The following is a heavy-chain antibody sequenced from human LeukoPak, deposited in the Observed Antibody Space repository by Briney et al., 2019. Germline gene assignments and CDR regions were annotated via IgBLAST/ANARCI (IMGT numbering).Heavy chain of an antibody. J-gene: IGHJ4*02. Sequence: GGSLRLSCAASGFTFSSYAMSWVRQAPGKGLEWVSAISGSGGSTYYADSVKGRFTISRDNSKNTLYLQMNSLRAEDTAVYYCAKDRDMITFGGVIAIPLDYWGQGTLVTVSS. CDR2: ISGSGGST. CDR3: AKDRDMITFGGVIAIPLDY. V-gene: IGHV3-23*01. CDR1: GFTFSSYA. D-gene: IGHD3-16*02.